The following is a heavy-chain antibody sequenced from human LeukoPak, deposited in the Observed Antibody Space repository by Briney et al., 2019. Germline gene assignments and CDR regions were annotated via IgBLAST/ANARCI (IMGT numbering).Heavy chain of an antibody. CDR3: ARRPVAGTEGAFDI. Sequence: GESLKISCKGSGCSFTNYWIGWVRQMPGKGLEWMGIIYPGVSDTRYSPSFQGQVIISADKSSSTAYLQWSSLKASDTAMYYCARRPVAGTEGAFDIWGQGTMVTVSS. V-gene: IGHV5-51*01. CDR1: GCSFTNYW. J-gene: IGHJ3*02. CDR2: IYPGVSDT. D-gene: IGHD6-19*01.